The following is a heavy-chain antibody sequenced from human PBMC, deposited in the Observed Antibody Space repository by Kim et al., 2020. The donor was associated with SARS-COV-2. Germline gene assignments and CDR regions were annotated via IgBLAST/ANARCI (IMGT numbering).Heavy chain of an antibody. CDR1: GGSISSYY. J-gene: IGHJ1*01. CDR3: ARGYGSGSYPSAEYFQH. Sequence: SETLSLTCTGSGGSISSYYWSWIRQPPGKGLEWIGYIYYSGSTNYNPSLKSRVTISVDTSKNQFSLKLSSVTAADTAVYYCARGYGSGSYPSAEYFQHWGQGTLVTVSS. CDR2: IYYSGST. D-gene: IGHD3-10*01. V-gene: IGHV4-59*01.